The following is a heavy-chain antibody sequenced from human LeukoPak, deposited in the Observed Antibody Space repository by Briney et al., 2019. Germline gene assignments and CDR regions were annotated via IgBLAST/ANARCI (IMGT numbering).Heavy chain of an antibody. V-gene: IGHV1-2*02. CDR1: GYTFTGYY. CDR2: INPNSGGT. D-gene: IGHD2-2*01. CDR3: ARDPREGVVVLAASFDP. J-gene: IGHJ5*02. Sequence: ASVKVSCKASGYTFTGYYMHWVRQAPGQGLEWMGWINPNSGGTNYAQKFQGRVTMTRDTSISTAYMELSRLRSDDTAVYYCARDPREGVVVLAASFDPWGQGTLVTVSS.